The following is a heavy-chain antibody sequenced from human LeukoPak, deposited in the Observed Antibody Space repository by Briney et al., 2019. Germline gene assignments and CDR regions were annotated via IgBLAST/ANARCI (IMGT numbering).Heavy chain of an antibody. D-gene: IGHD7-27*01. Sequence: PGGSLRLSCAASGFTFSSYGMHWDRQAPGKGLGWVAFIRYDGSKKYYADPVKGRFTISRDNSKNTLYLQMNSLRAEDTAVYYCAKDLLLQLTGVLGFNTPSDYWGQGPLVTVST. CDR3: AKDLLLQLTGVLGFNTPSDY. CDR1: GFTFSSYG. J-gene: IGHJ4*02. V-gene: IGHV3-30*02. CDR2: IRYDGSKK.